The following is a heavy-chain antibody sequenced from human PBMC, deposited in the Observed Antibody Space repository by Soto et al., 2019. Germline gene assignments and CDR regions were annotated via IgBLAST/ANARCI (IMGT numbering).Heavy chain of an antibody. CDR3: ARGGSFGL. D-gene: IGHD3-16*01. Sequence: QVQLQESGPGLVKPSGTLSLTCAVSGGSISSSNWWSWVRQPPGKGLEWIGEIYHSGSTNYNPSPMSRVTRSVDNSQHQCSRTVRSVTAAGTAVYYCARGGSFGLWGQGTMGTVSS. J-gene: IGHJ3*01. CDR1: GGSISSSNW. V-gene: IGHV4-4*02. CDR2: IYHSGST.